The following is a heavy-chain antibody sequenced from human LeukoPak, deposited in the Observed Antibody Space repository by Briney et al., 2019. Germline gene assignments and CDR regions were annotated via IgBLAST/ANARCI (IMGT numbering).Heavy chain of an antibody. Sequence: GGSLRLSRAASGFTFSSYGMHWVRQAPGKGLEWVAVIWYDGSNKYYADSVKGRFTISRDNSKNTLCLQMNSLRAEDTAVYYCARDLGYDSSGSDYWGQGTLVTVSS. CDR2: IWYDGSNK. CDR1: GFTFSSYG. D-gene: IGHD3-22*01. CDR3: ARDLGYDSSGSDY. V-gene: IGHV3-33*01. J-gene: IGHJ4*02.